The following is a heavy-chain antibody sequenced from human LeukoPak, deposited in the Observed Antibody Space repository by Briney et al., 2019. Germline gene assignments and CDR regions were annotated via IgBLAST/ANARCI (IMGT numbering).Heavy chain of an antibody. Sequence: GGSLRLSCVASGFTFNNYAMSWVRQAPGRGLEWASSTAGSGISKDYADSVKGRFTISKDKSKNTLYLQMDNLRAENTGVYFCARLPTFYYDSSGYHYDYWGQGTLVTVSS. CDR3: ARLPTFYYDSSGYHYDY. D-gene: IGHD3-22*01. V-gene: IGHV3-23*01. CDR2: TAGSGISK. CDR1: GFTFNNYA. J-gene: IGHJ4*02.